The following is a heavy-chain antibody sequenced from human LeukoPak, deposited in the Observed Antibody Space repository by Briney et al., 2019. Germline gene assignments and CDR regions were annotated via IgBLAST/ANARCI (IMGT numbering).Heavy chain of an antibody. D-gene: IGHD2-15*01. J-gene: IGHJ5*02. Sequence: GGSLRLSCTASGFTFVNYAMSWFRQTPGKGLEWVGFIRGKSYGETTEYAASVKDRFSISRDDSKSVAYLQMNNLKIEDTAVYYCAALTPGVVIAVPFDPWGQGTLVAVSS. CDR1: GFTFVNYA. CDR2: IRGKSYGETT. V-gene: IGHV3-49*03. CDR3: AALTPGVVIAVPFDP.